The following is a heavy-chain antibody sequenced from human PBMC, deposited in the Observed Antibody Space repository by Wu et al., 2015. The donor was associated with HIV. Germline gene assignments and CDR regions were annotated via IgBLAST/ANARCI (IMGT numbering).Heavy chain of an antibody. CDR3: ARGKRGYNVLTGYYIYFDY. V-gene: IGHV1-2*02. D-gene: IGHD3-9*01. J-gene: IGHJ4*02. CDR1: GYTFSGYY. CDR2: INPNNGDT. Sequence: QVQLVQSGPEVKEPGASLKVSCKASGYTFSGYYVHWVRQAPGQGLEWIGRINPNNGDTTYAQKFLGRVTMTRDTSITTAYMELSSLRSDDTAVYYCARGKRGYNVLTGYYIYFDYWGQGTLVTVSS.